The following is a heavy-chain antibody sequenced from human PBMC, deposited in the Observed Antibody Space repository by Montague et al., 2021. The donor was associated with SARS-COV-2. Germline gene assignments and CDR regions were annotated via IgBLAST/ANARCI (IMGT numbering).Heavy chain of an antibody. CDR3: AREPMTADAFDI. D-gene: IGHD5-18*01. CDR2: LHSVGST. J-gene: IGHJ3*02. V-gene: IGHV4-59*02. Sequence: SETLSLTCTVSGASVGSYDWGWIRQSSGKGLEWIGYLHSVGSTDYNPSLKCRATTASDTSKNQFSLKVRYVTAADTAVYYCAREPMTADAFDIWGQGTMVTVSS. CDR1: GASVGSYD.